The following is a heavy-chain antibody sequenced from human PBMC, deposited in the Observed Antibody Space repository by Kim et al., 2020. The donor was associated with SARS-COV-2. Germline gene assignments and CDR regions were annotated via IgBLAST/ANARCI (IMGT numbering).Heavy chain of an antibody. D-gene: IGHD3-22*01. CDR1: GGTFSSYA. J-gene: IGHJ3*02. Sequence: SVKVSCKASGGTFSSYAISWVRQAPGQGLEWMGRIIPILGIANYAQKFQGRVTITADKSTSTAYMELSSLRSEDTAVYYCASFILPYYYDSRVSWDGAFDIWGQGTMVTVSS. CDR3: ASFILPYYYDSRVSWDGAFDI. V-gene: IGHV1-69*04. CDR2: IIPILGIA.